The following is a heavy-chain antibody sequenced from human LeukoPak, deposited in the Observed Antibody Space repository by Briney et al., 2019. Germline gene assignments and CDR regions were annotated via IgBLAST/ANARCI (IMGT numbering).Heavy chain of an antibody. D-gene: IGHD3-22*01. V-gene: IGHV4-59*01. J-gene: IGHJ4*02. CDR2: IYYSGST. CDR3: ARGAPSSGSLHYVDY. Sequence: PSETLSLTCTVSGVSISNYYWNWIRQPPGKGLEWIGYIYYSGSTNYNPSLKSRVTISVDTSKNQFSLKLSSVTAADTAVYYCARGAPSSGSLHYVDYWGQGTLVTVSS. CDR1: GVSISNYY.